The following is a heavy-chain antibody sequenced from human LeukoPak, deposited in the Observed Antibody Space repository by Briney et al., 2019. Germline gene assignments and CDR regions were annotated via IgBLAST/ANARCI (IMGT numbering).Heavy chain of an antibody. V-gene: IGHV3-9*01. J-gene: IGHJ6*03. CDR3: AKDGRFSGSPYFYYMDV. CDR1: GFTFGYYP. Sequence: GGSLRLSCVASGFTFGYYPMHWARHLPGKGLEWVSGINWNGGSIGYADSVKGRFTISRDNAKNSLYLQMNGLRAEDTALYYCAKDGRFSGSPYFYYMDVWGKGTTITVS. CDR2: INWNGGSI. D-gene: IGHD1-26*01.